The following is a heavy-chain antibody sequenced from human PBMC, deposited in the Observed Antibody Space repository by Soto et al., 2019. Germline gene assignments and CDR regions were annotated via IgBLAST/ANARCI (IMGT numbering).Heavy chain of an antibody. CDR3: ARDRYFYGSGSPVYFDY. CDR1: GYTFTSYA. Sequence: QVQLVQSGAEVKKPGASVKVSCKASGYTFTSYAMHWVRQAPGQRLEWMGWINAGNGNTKYSQKFQGRVTITRDTSASTAYMELRSLRSEDTAVYYCARDRYFYGSGSPVYFDYWGQGTLVTVSS. D-gene: IGHD3-10*01. CDR2: INAGNGNT. J-gene: IGHJ4*02. V-gene: IGHV1-3*01.